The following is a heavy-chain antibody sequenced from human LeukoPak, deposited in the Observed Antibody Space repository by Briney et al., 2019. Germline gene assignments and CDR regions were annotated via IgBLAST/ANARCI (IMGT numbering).Heavy chain of an antibody. CDR3: ARDQDSHCSGGSCYFTAFDY. J-gene: IGHJ4*02. CDR2: ISSSSSYT. D-gene: IGHD2-15*01. CDR1: GFTFSDYY. V-gene: IGHV3-11*06. Sequence: GGSLGLSCAASGFTFSDYYMSWIRQAPGKGLEWVSYISSSSSYTNYADSVKGRFTISRDNAKNSLYLQMNSLRAEDTAVYYCARDQDSHCSGGSCYFTAFDYWGQGTLVTVSS.